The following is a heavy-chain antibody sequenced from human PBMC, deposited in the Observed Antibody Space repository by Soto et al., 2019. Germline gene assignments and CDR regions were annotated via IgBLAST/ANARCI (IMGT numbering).Heavy chain of an antibody. CDR1: GDTISRGGYY. J-gene: IGHJ3*02. CDR2: IYFSGST. V-gene: IGHV4-31*03. D-gene: IGHD5-12*01. Sequence: QVQLQESGPGLVKPSQTLSLTCTVSGDTISRGGYYWAWIRQHPEKGLECIGYIYFSGSTSYNPSFDSRVSRSLDTSKTHFSLNLNSVTSADTSVYYCARETGYGLGAFDTWGQGTLVTVSS. CDR3: ARETGYGLGAFDT.